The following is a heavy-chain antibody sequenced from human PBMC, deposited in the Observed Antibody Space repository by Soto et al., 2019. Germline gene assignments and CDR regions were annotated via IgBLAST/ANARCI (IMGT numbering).Heavy chain of an antibody. CDR1: GYTFTSYY. D-gene: IGHD4-17*01. Sequence: ASVKVSCKASGYTFTSYYMHWVRQAPGQGLEWMGIINPSGGSTSYAQKFQGRVTMTRDTSTSTVYMELSSLRSEDTAVYYCARRSNDYGDPNKYYFDYWGQGTLVNVSS. V-gene: IGHV1-46*01. CDR2: INPSGGST. CDR3: ARRSNDYGDPNKYYFDY. J-gene: IGHJ4*02.